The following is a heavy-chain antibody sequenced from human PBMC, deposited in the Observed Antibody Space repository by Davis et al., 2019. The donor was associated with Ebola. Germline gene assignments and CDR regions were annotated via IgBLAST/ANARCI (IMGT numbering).Heavy chain of an antibody. CDR1: GGTFSSYA. Sequence: SVKVSCKASGGTFSSYAISWVRQAPGQGLEWMGGIIPIFGTANYAQKFQGRVTITADESTSTAYMELSSLRSEDTAVYYCARAENVLRYFDWLSIFDYWGQGTLVTVSS. J-gene: IGHJ4*02. CDR3: ARAENVLRYFDWLSIFDY. CDR2: IIPIFGTA. V-gene: IGHV1-69*13. D-gene: IGHD3-9*01.